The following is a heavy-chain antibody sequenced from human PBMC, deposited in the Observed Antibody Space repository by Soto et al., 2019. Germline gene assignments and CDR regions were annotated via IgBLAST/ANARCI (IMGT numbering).Heavy chain of an antibody. CDR3: ARDHYYDLGRDAFDI. D-gene: IGHD3-10*01. V-gene: IGHV4-31*03. CDR2: IYYSGST. J-gene: IGHJ3*02. CDR1: GGSISSGGYY. Sequence: QVQLQESGPGLVKPSQTLSLTCTVSGGSISSGGYYWSWIRQHPGKGLEWIGYIYYSGSTYYNPSLKGRVTIAVATSKNQFSLKLSSVTAADTAVYYCARDHYYDLGRDAFDIWGQGTMVTVSS.